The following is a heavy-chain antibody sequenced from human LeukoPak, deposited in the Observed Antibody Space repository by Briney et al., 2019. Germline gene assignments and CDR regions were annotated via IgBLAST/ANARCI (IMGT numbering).Heavy chain of an antibody. V-gene: IGHV4-59*01. CDR1: GGSISSYY. Sequence: SETLSLTCTVSGGSISSYYWSWIRQPPGKGLEWIGYIYYSESTSYNPSLKSRVTISVDTSKNLFSLKLSSVTAADTAVYYCARVQRPLDGADYWGQGTLVTVSS. CDR3: ARVQRPLDGADY. CDR2: IYYSEST. J-gene: IGHJ4*02. D-gene: IGHD1-1*01.